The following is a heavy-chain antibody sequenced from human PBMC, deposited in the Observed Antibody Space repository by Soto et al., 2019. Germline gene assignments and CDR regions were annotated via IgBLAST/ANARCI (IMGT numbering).Heavy chain of an antibody. D-gene: IGHD2-21*01. J-gene: IGHJ3*02. CDR1: VFTFRDYW. CDR3: VSASVADAFDI. V-gene: IGHV3-74*01. CDR2: ISGDGSVT. Sequence: GGSLILSCAVSVFTFRDYWMHWFRQAPGKGLIWVSRISGDGSVTDYADSVKGRFTISRDNTKNTLFLQMNSLRAEDTAVYFCVSASVADAFDIWGQGTRVTVS.